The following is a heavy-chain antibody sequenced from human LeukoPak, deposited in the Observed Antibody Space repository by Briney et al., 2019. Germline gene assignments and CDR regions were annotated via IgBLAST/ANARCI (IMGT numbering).Heavy chain of an antibody. J-gene: IGHJ4*02. CDR1: GGSFSSSSYY. V-gene: IGHV4-39*01. Sequence: PSQTLSLTCTVSGGSFSSSSYYWVWIPQPPGKGLEWIGSIYYSGSTYYNPSLKSRVTISVDTSKNQFSLKLSSVTAADTAVYYCARLGYGGPIDYWGQGTLVTVSS. CDR2: IYYSGST. CDR3: ARLGYGGPIDY. D-gene: IGHD3-10*01.